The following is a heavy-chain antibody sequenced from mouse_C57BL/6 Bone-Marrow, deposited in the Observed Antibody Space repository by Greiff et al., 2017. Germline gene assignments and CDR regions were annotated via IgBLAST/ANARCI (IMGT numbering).Heavy chain of an antibody. Sequence: VQLQQSGAELMKPGASVKLPCKATGYTFTGYWIEWVKQRPGHGLEWIGEILPGSGSTNYNEKFKGKATFTADTSSNTAYMQLSSLTTEDSAIYYCARRPFSYYYGSSWFAYWGQGTLVTVSA. J-gene: IGHJ3*01. CDR1: GYTFTGYW. CDR2: ILPGSGST. V-gene: IGHV1-9*01. CDR3: ARRPFSYYYGSSWFAY. D-gene: IGHD1-1*01.